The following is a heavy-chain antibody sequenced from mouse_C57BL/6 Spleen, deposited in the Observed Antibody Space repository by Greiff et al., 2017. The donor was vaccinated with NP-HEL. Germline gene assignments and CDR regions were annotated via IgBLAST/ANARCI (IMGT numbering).Heavy chain of an antibody. V-gene: IGHV1-55*01. CDR3: ARGGRGLLREYFDV. D-gene: IGHD2-3*01. Sequence: QVQLKQPGAELVKPGASVKMSCKASGYTFTSYWITWVKQRPGQGLEWIGDIYPGSGSTNYNEKFKSKATLTVDTSSSTAYMQLSSLTSEDSAVYYCARGGRGLLREYFDVWGTGTTVTVSS. CDR1: GYTFTSYW. CDR2: IYPGSGST. J-gene: IGHJ1*03.